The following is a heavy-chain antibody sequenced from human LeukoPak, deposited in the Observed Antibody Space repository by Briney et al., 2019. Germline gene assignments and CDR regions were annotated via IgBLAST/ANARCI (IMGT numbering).Heavy chain of an antibody. D-gene: IGHD3-3*01. J-gene: IGHJ1*01. Sequence: SETLSLICTVPGGSVRSYYWSWIRQPRGKGLEWIGYTYYSGSTNYNPSLKSRVTISVHTSKNQFFLKLSSVTAADTAVYYCASGDTNGDYDFWSGYPEYFQHWGQGTLVTVSS. CDR2: TYYSGST. V-gene: IGHV4-59*02. CDR3: ASGDTNGDYDFWSGYPEYFQH. CDR1: GGSVRSYY.